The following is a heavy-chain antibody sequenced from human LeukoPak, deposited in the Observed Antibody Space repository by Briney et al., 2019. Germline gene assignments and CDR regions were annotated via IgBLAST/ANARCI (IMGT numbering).Heavy chain of an antibody. Sequence: GGSLRLSCAASGFTFSSYGMHWVRQAPGKGLEWVAVIWYDGSNKYYADSVKGRFTISRDNSKNTLYLQMNSLRAEDRAVYYCAREGVTRSDAFDIWGQGTMVTVSS. CDR3: AREGVTRSDAFDI. D-gene: IGHD2-2*01. J-gene: IGHJ3*02. CDR1: GFTFSSYG. CDR2: IWYDGSNK. V-gene: IGHV3-33*01.